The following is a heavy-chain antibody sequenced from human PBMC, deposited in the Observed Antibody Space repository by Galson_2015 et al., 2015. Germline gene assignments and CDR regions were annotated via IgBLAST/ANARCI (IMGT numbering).Heavy chain of an antibody. CDR1: GLTFGDYA. Sequence: SLRLSCAASGLTFGDYAMSWVRQAPGKGLEWVGFIRSKAYGGTTEYAASVKGRFTISRDDSKSIAYLQMNSLKTEDTAVYYCTREARKVTTSFYYYYYMDVWGKGTTVTVSS. CDR3: TREARKVTTSFYYYYYMDV. V-gene: IGHV3-49*04. CDR2: IRSKAYGGTT. D-gene: IGHD4-17*01. J-gene: IGHJ6*03.